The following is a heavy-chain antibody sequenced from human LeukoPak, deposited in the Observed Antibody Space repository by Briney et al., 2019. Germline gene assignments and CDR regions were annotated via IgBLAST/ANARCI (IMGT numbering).Heavy chain of an antibody. CDR3: AREGWLRPNDGFDF. D-gene: IGHD5-12*01. J-gene: IGHJ3*01. V-gene: IGHV3-7*01. CDR2: INRDGSEK. Sequence: GGSLRLSCAASGFTFSSYWMSWVRQAPGKGLEWVANINRDGSEKNYVDSVKGRFTISRDNAKNSLYLQMNSLRAEDTAVYYCAREGWLRPNDGFDFWGQGTMVTVSS. CDR1: GFTFSSYW.